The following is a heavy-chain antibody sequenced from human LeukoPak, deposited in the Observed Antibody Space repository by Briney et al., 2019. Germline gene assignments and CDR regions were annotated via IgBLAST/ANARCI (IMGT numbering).Heavy chain of an antibody. CDR2: IYYSGSG. V-gene: IGHV4-39*07. Sequence: SETLSLTCTVSGGSISSSRYYWDWIRQPPGKGLEWIGSIYYSGSGDYNPSLKSRVTISVDTSKNQFSLKLSSVTAADTAVYYCARGLGRKVMVRGVIVRFDPWGQGTLVTVSS. CDR1: GGSISSSRYY. D-gene: IGHD3-10*01. J-gene: IGHJ5*02. CDR3: ARGLGRKVMVRGVIVRFDP.